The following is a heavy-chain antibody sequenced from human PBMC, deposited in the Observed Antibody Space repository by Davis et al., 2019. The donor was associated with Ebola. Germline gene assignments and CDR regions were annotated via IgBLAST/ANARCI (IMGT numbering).Heavy chain of an antibody. V-gene: IGHV3-30*03. CDR3: TSGLGYCSCGTCYSLKYYNFYGTDA. J-gene: IGHJ6*02. CDR1: GFTFSNFG. Sequence: GGSLRLSCAVAGFTFSNFGMHWVRQAPGKGLEWVAIISYDGSSPYYADSVKGRFTISRDNSRNTLYLQLNNLRAEDTAVYYCTSGLGYCSCGTCYSLKYYNFYGTDAWGQGTTVTGSS. D-gene: IGHD2-15*01. CDR2: ISYDGSSP.